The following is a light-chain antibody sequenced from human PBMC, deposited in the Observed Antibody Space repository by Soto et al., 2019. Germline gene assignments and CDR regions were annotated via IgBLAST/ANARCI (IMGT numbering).Light chain of an antibody. CDR1: QGIANY. V-gene: IGKV1-27*01. CDR3: QKYNSAPRT. J-gene: IGKJ1*01. Sequence: DIQMTQSPSSLSASVGDRVTITCRSSQGIANYLAWYQHKPGKVPTLLIYAASTLQSGVPSRFSGGGSGTDFTLTISSLQPEDVATYYCQKYNSAPRTFGQGTKVDI. CDR2: AAS.